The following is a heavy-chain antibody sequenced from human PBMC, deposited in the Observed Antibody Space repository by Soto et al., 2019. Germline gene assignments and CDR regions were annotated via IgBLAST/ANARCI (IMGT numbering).Heavy chain of an antibody. J-gene: IGHJ5*02. Sequence: HPGGSLRLSCAASGFTVSSHYMNWVRQAPGKGLEWVSLIQSGGSTFYADSVKGRFTISRDNSKNTLFLQMNSLRVEDTAMYYCSRDDVYCSGGSCSAIAMDAWGQGTLVTISS. D-gene: IGHD2-15*01. CDR3: SRDDVYCSGGSCSAIAMDA. CDR2: IQSGGST. CDR1: GFTVSSHY. V-gene: IGHV3-66*01.